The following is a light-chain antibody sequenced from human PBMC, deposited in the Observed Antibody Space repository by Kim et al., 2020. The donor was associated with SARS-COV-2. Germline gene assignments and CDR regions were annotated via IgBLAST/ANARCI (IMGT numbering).Light chain of an antibody. CDR1: QSISSY. V-gene: IGKV1-39*01. CDR2: AAS. Sequence: SASVGDRVTIPCRASQSISSYLNWYQQKPGKAPKLLIYAASSLQRGVPSRFSGTGSRTDFTLTISSLRPEDFATNYCQQSYSTPPSFGQGTKLEF. J-gene: IGKJ2*03. CDR3: QQSYSTPPS.